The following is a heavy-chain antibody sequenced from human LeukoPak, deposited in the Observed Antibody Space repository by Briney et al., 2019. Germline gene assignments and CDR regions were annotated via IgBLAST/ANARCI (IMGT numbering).Heavy chain of an antibody. J-gene: IGHJ4*02. D-gene: IGHD1-26*01. CDR1: GGSFSGYY. V-gene: IGHV4-34*01. CDR3: VRDRRELSIWRDYFDY. CDR2: IYHSGST. Sequence: SETLSLTCAVYGGSFSGYYWSWIRQPPGKGLEWIGSIYHSGSTYYNPSLKSRVAISVDTSKNQFSLKLSSVTAADTAVYYCVRDRRELSIWRDYFDYWGQGTLVTVSS.